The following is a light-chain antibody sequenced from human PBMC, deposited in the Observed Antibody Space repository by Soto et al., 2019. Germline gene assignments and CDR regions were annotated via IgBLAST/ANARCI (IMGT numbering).Light chain of an antibody. Sequence: IVLTQSPGTLSLSPWEGATLSCRSSQSVSSSYIARYQQRPGQTPSLLIYGASTRATGIPDRFSGSGSGTHFTLTISRLEPGDFAVYYCQHFGGTTFTFGQGTRLEIK. V-gene: IGKV3-20*01. J-gene: IGKJ5*01. CDR1: QSVSSSY. CDR3: QHFGGTTFT. CDR2: GAS.